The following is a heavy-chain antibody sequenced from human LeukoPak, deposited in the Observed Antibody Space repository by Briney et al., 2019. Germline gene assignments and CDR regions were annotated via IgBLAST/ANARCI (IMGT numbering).Heavy chain of an antibody. CDR3: SRENGAFSPFGY. CDR1: GGSINSNNYY. Sequence: PSETLSLTCTVSGGSINSNNYYWGWIRQPPGEGLEWIGSFVFSGITYYNLSLKSRVTISLDTSNNQFPLNLTSVTAADTAVYYCSRENGAFSPFGYWGQGSLVTVPS. D-gene: IGHD2-8*01. CDR2: FVFSGIT. V-gene: IGHV4-39*06. J-gene: IGHJ4*02.